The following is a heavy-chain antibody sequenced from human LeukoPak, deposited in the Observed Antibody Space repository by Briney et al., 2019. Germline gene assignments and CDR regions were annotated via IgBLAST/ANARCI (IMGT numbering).Heavy chain of an antibody. J-gene: IGHJ5*02. V-gene: IGHV1-46*01. CDR2: INPSGGST. CDR3: ARSIAADDWFDP. Sequence: GASVKVSCKASGYTFTTDYINWVRQAPGQGLEGMGKINPSGGSTTYAKKFQGRVTMTRDTSISTAYMELSRLGSDDTAVYYCARSIAADDWFDPWGQGTLVTVSS. D-gene: IGHD6-13*01. CDR1: GYTFTTDY.